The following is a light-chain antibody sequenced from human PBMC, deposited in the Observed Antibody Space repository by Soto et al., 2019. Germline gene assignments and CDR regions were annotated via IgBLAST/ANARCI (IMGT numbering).Light chain of an antibody. CDR2: EVS. J-gene: IGLJ2*01. CDR3: SSYAGSNNVV. Sequence: QSALTQPPSASGSPGQSVTISCTGVSTDVGGYNYVSWYQQHPDKAPKIMIYEVSKRPSGVPDRLSGSRSGNTASLTVSGLQAEDEADYYRSSYAGSNNVVFGGGTKLTVL. V-gene: IGLV2-8*01. CDR1: STDVGGYNY.